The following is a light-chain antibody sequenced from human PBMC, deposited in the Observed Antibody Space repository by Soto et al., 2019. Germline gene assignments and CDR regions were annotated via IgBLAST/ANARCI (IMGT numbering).Light chain of an antibody. CDR2: DAS. V-gene: IGKV3-11*01. CDR1: QSVSSY. Sequence: EIVLTQSPATLSLSPGERATLSCRASQSVSSYLAWYQQKPGQAPRLLIYDASNRATGIPARFSGSGSGTDGTLTISGLEPEDFAVYYCQQRSNWPLLTFGGGTKVEIK. J-gene: IGKJ4*01. CDR3: QQRSNWPLLT.